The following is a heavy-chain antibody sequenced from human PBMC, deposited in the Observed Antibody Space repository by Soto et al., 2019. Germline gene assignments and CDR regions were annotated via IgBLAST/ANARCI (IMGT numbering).Heavy chain of an antibody. CDR3: AGPGVCSGGSCPLNYYYYYGMDV. Sequence: QVQLVQSGAEVKKPGSSVKVSCKASGGTFSSYAISWVRQAPGQGLEWMGGIIPIVGTADYAQKFQGRVTITADESTSTAYMELSSLRAEDTAVYYCAGPGVCSGGSCPLNYYYYYGMDVWGQGTTVTVSS. J-gene: IGHJ6*02. V-gene: IGHV1-69*12. CDR2: IIPIVGTA. CDR1: GGTFSSYA. D-gene: IGHD2-15*01.